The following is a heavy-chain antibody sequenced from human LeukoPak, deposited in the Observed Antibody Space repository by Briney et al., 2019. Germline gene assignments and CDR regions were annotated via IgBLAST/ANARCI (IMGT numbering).Heavy chain of an antibody. J-gene: IGHJ4*02. D-gene: IGHD3-10*01. Sequence: SETLSLTCTVSGGSISSSSYYWGWIRQPPGKGLEWIGSIYYSGSTNYNPSLKSRVTISVDTSKNQFSLKLSSVTAADTAVYYCARGRRFGELLYYFDYWGQGTLVTVSS. CDR2: IYYSGST. V-gene: IGHV4-39*07. CDR1: GGSISSSSYY. CDR3: ARGRRFGELLYYFDY.